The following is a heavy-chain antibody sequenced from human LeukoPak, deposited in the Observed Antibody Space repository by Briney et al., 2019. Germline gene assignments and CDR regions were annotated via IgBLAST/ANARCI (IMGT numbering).Heavy chain of an antibody. CDR3: TTAEYSSSSPQNYYYYYYMDV. J-gene: IGHJ6*03. Sequence: GGSLRLSCAASGFTLSNAWMSWVRQAPGKGLEWVGRIKSKTDGGTTDYAAPVKGRFTISRDDSKNTLYLQMNSLKTEDTAVYYCTTAEYSSSSPQNYYYYYYMDVWGKGTTVTVSS. CDR1: GFTLSNAW. D-gene: IGHD6-6*01. V-gene: IGHV3-15*01. CDR2: IKSKTDGGTT.